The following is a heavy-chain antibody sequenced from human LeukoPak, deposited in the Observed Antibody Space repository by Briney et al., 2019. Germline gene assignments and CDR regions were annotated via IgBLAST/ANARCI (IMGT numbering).Heavy chain of an antibody. J-gene: IGHJ4*02. CDR1: GGSFSGYY. CDR3: ARLWGSGWSFDY. D-gene: IGHD6-19*01. V-gene: IGHV4-34*01. CDR2: INHSGST. Sequence: SETLSLTCAVYGGSFSGYYWSWIRQRPGKGLEWIGEINHSGSTNYNPSLKSRVTISVDTSKNQFALKLSSVTAADTAVYYCARLWGSGWSFDYWGQGTLVTVSS.